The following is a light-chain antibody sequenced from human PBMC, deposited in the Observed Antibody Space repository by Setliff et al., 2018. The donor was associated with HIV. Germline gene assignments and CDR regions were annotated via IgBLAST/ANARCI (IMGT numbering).Light chain of an antibody. Sequence: DIQLTQSPSSLSASVGDRVTITCRASHAIDNCLAWYQHKPGKAPRLLLYAAPRLQSGVPSRFSGGGSGTAYTLTISSLQLEDSATYYCQQHFDMPPTFGQGTKVDIK. CDR1: HAIDNC. CDR2: AAP. J-gene: IGKJ1*01. V-gene: IGKV1-NL1*01. CDR3: QQHFDMPPT.